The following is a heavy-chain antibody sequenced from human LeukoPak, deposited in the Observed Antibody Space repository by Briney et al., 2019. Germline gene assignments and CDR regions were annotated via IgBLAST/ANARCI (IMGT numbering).Heavy chain of an antibody. D-gene: IGHD1-26*01. CDR1: GFTFSSYA. CDR2: IRDSGSST. CDR3: AKYGPQDSGSSHFDY. Sequence: GALRLSCAASGFTFSSYAMSWVRQAPGKGLEWVSAIRDSGSSTHYADSVKGRFTTSRDNSKNTLFLRMNSLRAEDTAIYYCAKYGPQDSGSSHFDYWGQGALVTVSS. J-gene: IGHJ4*02. V-gene: IGHV3-23*01.